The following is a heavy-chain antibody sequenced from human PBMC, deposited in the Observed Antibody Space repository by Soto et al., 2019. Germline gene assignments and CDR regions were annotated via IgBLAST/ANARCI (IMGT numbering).Heavy chain of an antibody. CDR3: ARPYYDFWSGYYDFGY. J-gene: IGHJ4*02. CDR1: GFTFSSYG. Sequence: QVQLVESGGGVVQPGRSLRLSCAASGFTFSSYGMHWVRQAPGKGLEWVAVIWCDGSNKYYADSVKGRFTISRDNSKNTLYLQMNSLRAEDTAVYYCARPYYDFWSGYYDFGYWGQGTLVTVSS. CDR2: IWCDGSNK. D-gene: IGHD3-3*01. V-gene: IGHV3-33*01.